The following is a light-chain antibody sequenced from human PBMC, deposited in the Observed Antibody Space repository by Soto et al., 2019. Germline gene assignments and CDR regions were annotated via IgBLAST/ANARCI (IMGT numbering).Light chain of an antibody. CDR3: QYYDSSLSGSV. V-gene: IGLV1-40*01. CDR1: SSNIGAGYD. CDR2: GNS. Sequence: QSVLTQPPSVSGAPGQRVTISCTGSSSNIGAGYDVHWYQQLPGTAPKLLIYGNSNRPSGVPDRFSGSKSGTSGSLAITGLQDEDEADYYCQYYDSSLSGSVFGGGTKVTVL. J-gene: IGLJ2*01.